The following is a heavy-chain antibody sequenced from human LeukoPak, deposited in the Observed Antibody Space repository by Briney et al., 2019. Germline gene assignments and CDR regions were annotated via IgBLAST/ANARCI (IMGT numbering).Heavy chain of an antibody. J-gene: IGHJ4*02. D-gene: IGHD4-17*01. V-gene: IGHV3-30*18. CDR1: GFTFSSYG. Sequence: GGSLRLSCAASGFTFSSYGMHWVRQAPGKGLEWVAVISYDGSNKYYADSAKGRFTISRDNSKNTLYLQMNSLRAEDTAVYYCAKEGPTTVTNHHYFDYWGQGTLVTVSS. CDR2: ISYDGSNK. CDR3: AKEGPTTVTNHHYFDY.